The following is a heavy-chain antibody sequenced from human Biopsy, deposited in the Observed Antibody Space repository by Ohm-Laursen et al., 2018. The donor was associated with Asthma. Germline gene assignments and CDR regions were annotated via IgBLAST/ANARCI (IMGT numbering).Heavy chain of an antibody. V-gene: IGHV3-53*01. CDR1: GFTVSTNG. J-gene: IGHJ3*02. CDR3: ARAYGGSFFSESFDI. Sequence: SLRFSCAASGFTVSTNGMSWVRQPPGKGLEWVSVIYSGGGTYYADSVQGRVTISRDNSKNTLSLQMNSLRAEDTAVYYCARAYGGSFFSESFDIWGQGTMVTVSS. CDR2: IYSGGGT. D-gene: IGHD4-23*01.